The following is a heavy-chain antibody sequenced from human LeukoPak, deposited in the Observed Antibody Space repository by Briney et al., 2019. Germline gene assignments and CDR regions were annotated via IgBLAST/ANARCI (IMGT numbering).Heavy chain of an antibody. CDR2: ISYDGSNK. D-gene: IGHD2-15*01. CDR3: ATSVGSDWAFDI. Sequence: PGGSLRLSCAASGFTFSSYAMHWVRQAPGKGLEWVAVISYDGSNKYYADSVKGRFTISRDNSKSTLYLQMNSLRAEDTAVYYCATSVGSDWAFDIWGQGTMVTVSS. CDR1: GFTFSSYA. V-gene: IGHV3-30-3*01. J-gene: IGHJ3*02.